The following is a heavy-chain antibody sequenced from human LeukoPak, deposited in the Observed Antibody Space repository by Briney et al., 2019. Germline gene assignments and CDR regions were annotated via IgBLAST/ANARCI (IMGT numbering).Heavy chain of an antibody. Sequence: SETLSLTCAVYGGSFSGYYWSWIRQPPGKGLEWIGEINHSGSTNYNPSLKSRVTISVDTSKNQFSLKLSSVTAADTAVYYCARHTIVGASLVDYWGQGTLVTVSS. CDR2: INHSGST. V-gene: IGHV4-34*01. J-gene: IGHJ4*02. CDR3: ARHTIVGASLVDY. D-gene: IGHD1-26*01. CDR1: GGSFSGYY.